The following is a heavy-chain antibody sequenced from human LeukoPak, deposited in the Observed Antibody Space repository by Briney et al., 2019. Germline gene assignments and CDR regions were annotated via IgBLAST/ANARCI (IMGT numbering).Heavy chain of an antibody. V-gene: IGHV3-30*03. D-gene: IGHD1-26*01. CDR2: ISYDGSYI. Sequence: HAGGSLRLSCAASGFTFSSFGMHWVRQAPGKGLEWVALISYDGSYIHYADSVKGRFIISRDNSKNTLYLQMNSLRADDTAVYHCARDRYSGSYLQTGPCAHWGQGTLVTVSS. J-gene: IGHJ4*02. CDR1: GFTFSSFG. CDR3: ARDRYSGSYLQTGPCAH.